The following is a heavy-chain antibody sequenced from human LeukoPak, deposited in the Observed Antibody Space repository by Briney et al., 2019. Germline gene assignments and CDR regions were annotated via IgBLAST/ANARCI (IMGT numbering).Heavy chain of an antibody. CDR1: GFTFSSYT. V-gene: IGHV3-23*01. Sequence: GGSLRLSCAASGFTFSSYTMSWLRRAPGKGLEWVSAMSGNGGGTYYADSVKGRFTISRDNAKNSLYLQMNSLRAEDTAVYYCASTGPYSSSWSGYWGQGTLVTVSS. D-gene: IGHD6-13*01. J-gene: IGHJ4*02. CDR3: ASTGPYSSSWSGY. CDR2: MSGNGGGT.